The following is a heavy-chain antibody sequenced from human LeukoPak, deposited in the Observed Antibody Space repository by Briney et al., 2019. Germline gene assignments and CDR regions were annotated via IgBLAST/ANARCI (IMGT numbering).Heavy chain of an antibody. J-gene: IGHJ4*02. CDR1: GFTFSSYA. V-gene: IGHV3-23*01. CDR3: AKAYGSGWAPFDY. D-gene: IGHD6-19*01. Sequence: GGSLRLSCAASGFTFSSYAMSWVRQAPGKGLEWVSTISGSGGSTDYADSVKGRFTISRDNPKNTLYLQMNSLRAEDTAVYYCAKAYGSGWAPFDYWGQGTLVTVSS. CDR2: ISGSGGST.